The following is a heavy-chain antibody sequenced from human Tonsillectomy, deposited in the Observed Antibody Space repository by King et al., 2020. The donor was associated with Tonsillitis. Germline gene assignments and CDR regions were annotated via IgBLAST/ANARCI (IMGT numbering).Heavy chain of an antibody. V-gene: IGHV3-30*04. CDR2: ISYDGSNK. J-gene: IGHJ4*02. CDR3: ATFDEGFDY. Sequence: VQLVESGGGVVQPVRSLRLSCAASGFTFSSYAMHWVRQAPGKGLEWVAVISYDGSNKYYADSVKGRFTISRDNSKNTLYLQMNSLRAEDTAVYYCATFDEGFDYWGQGTLVTVSS. CDR1: GFTFSSYA.